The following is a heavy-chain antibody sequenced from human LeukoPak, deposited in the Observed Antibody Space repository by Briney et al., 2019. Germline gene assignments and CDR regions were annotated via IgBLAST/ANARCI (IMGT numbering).Heavy chain of an antibody. CDR2: ISCDGGNT. CDR3: ARSSPRGWYHWNYYFDN. V-gene: IGHV3-43*02. CDR1: GFIFADYA. Sequence: GGSLRLSCAASGFIFADYAMHWVRQAPGKSLEWVSLISCDGGNTYSADSMKGRFTISRDNRKNSLVLQMNSLRAEDTAFYYCARSSPRGWYHWNYYFDNWGQGTLVTVSS. J-gene: IGHJ4*02. D-gene: IGHD1-7*01.